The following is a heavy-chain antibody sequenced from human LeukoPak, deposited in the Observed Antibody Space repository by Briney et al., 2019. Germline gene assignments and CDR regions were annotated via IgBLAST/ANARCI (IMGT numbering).Heavy chain of an antibody. D-gene: IGHD5-18*01. V-gene: IGHV3-48*01. CDR1: GFTFSSYS. CDR3: ARDRIHLWSDFDY. CDR2: IGINSNTI. Sequence: PGGSLRLSCAASGFTFSSYSIAWVRQAPGKGLEWVSYIGINSNTIYYADSVKGRFTISRDNAKNSLYLQMDSLRAEDTAVYYCARDRIHLWSDFDYWGQGTLVTVSS. J-gene: IGHJ4*02.